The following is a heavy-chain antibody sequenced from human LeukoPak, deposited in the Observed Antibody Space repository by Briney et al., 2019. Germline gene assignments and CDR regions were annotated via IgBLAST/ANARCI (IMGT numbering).Heavy chain of an antibody. CDR3: AKFRNSGYYYDNPTDY. CDR1: GFTFSRYT. Sequence: GGSLRLSCAASGFTFSRYTMNWVRQAPGKGLEWVSAISGSGGSTYYADSVKGRFTISRDNSKNTLYLQMNSLRAEDTAVYYCAKFRNSGYYYDNPTDYWGQGTLVTVSS. D-gene: IGHD3-22*01. CDR2: ISGSGGST. J-gene: IGHJ4*02. V-gene: IGHV3-23*01.